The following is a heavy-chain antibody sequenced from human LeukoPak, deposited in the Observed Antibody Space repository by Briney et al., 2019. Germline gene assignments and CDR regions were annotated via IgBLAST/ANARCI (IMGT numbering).Heavy chain of an antibody. J-gene: IGHJ4*02. CDR2: IYSSGTT. D-gene: IGHD3-3*01. Sequence: SETLSLTCNVSGGSISNYYWTWIRQPAGKGLEWIGRIYSSGTTTYNPSLKSRVAMSVDTSRNQFSLKLSSVTAADTAVYYCAREGGFYRPLDYSGQGTLVTVSS. CDR3: AREGGFYRPLDY. V-gene: IGHV4-4*07. CDR1: GGSISNYY.